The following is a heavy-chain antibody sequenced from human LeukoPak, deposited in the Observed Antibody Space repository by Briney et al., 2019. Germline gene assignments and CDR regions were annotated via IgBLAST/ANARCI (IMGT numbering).Heavy chain of an antibody. V-gene: IGHV3-11*01. CDR3: AKGVPVIQH. D-gene: IGHD2/OR15-2a*01. CDR2: ISSSGNPI. Sequence: SGGSLRLSCIVSGFSFNDYYMSWIRQAPGKGLEWVAYISSSGNPINYADSVKGRFTISRDNAKNALYLQMNSLRAEDTAVYYCAKGVPVIQHWGQGTLVTVSS. J-gene: IGHJ1*01. CDR1: GFSFNDYY.